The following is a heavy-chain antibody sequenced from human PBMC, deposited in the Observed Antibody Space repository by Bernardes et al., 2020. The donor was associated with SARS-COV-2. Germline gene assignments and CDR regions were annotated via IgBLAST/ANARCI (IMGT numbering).Heavy chain of an antibody. V-gene: IGHV3-53*04. Sequence: VGSLRLSCAASGFTVSSNYMSWVRQAPGKGLEWVSVIYSGGSTYYADSVKGRFTISRHNSKNTLYLQMNSLRAEDTAVYYCARVNYAGYDFWSGYSSWYFDLWGRGTLVTVSS. CDR1: GFTVSSNY. D-gene: IGHD3-3*01. J-gene: IGHJ2*01. CDR2: IYSGGST. CDR3: ARVNYAGYDFWSGYSSWYFDL.